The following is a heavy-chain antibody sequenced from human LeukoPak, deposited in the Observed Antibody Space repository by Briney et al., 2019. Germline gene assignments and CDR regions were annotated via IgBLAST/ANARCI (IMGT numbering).Heavy chain of an antibody. CDR3: AKDFGWNYVFDY. CDR2: ISYDGSNK. D-gene: IGHD1-7*01. V-gene: IGHV3-30*18. Sequence: GGSLRLSCAASGFTFSSYGMHWVRQAPGKGLEWEAVISYDGSNKYYADSVKGRFTISRDNSKNTLYLQMNSLRAEDTAVYYCAKDFGWNYVFDYWGQGTLVTVSS. J-gene: IGHJ4*02. CDR1: GFTFSSYG.